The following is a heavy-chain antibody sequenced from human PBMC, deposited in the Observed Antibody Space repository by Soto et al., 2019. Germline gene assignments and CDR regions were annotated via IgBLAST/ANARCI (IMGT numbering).Heavy chain of an antibody. Sequence: QVQLVQSGAEVKKPGSSVKVSCKASGGTFSSYTISWVRQAPGQGLEWMGRIIPILGIANYAQKFQGRGTITADKPTSTDYMEQSSLRSEDTAVYYCARLGAAADFDYLGQGTLLNVSS. D-gene: IGHD6-13*01. V-gene: IGHV1-69*02. CDR2: IIPILGIA. CDR1: GGTFSSYT. J-gene: IGHJ4*02. CDR3: ARLGAAADFDY.